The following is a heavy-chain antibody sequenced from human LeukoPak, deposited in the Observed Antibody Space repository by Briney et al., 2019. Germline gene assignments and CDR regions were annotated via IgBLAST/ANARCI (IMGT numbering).Heavy chain of an antibody. Sequence: GGSLRLSCAASGFSFRDYAISWVRQAPGKGLEWISGISVTGTGIYYADSVKGRFTVSKDNSKNTLYLQMNSLRAEDTAVYFCARTTRGWFCENDYWGRGTLVTVSS. V-gene: IGHV3-23*01. CDR2: ISVTGTGI. J-gene: IGHJ4*02. CDR1: GFSFRDYA. CDR3: ARTTRGWFCENDY. D-gene: IGHD6-19*01.